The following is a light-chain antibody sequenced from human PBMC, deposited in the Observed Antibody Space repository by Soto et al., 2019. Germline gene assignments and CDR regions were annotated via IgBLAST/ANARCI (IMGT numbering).Light chain of an antibody. CDR3: SSYTSTSTYV. V-gene: IGLV2-14*01. CDR1: SSDVGAYKY. J-gene: IGLJ1*01. CDR2: EVN. Sequence: QSALTQPASVSGSPGQSITISCTGTSSDVGAYKYVSWYQHHSGRAPQLIIYEVNNRPSGVSNRFSGSKSGNTASLTISGLQAEDEADYHCSSYTSTSTYVFGTGTKVTVL.